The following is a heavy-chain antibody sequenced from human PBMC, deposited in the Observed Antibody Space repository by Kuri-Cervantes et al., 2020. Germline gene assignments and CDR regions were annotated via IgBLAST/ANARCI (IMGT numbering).Heavy chain of an antibody. V-gene: IGHV3-30*14. CDR1: GFTFSSYA. Sequence: GGSLRLSCAASGFTFSSYAMHWVRQAPGKGLEWVAVISYDGSNKYYADSVKGRFTISRDNSKNTLYLQMNSLRAEDTAVYYCARDVLGYYDYIWGSYRYMDVWGKGTTVTVSS. CDR3: ARDVLGYYDYIWGSYRYMDV. D-gene: IGHD3-16*02. CDR2: ISYDGSNK. J-gene: IGHJ6*03.